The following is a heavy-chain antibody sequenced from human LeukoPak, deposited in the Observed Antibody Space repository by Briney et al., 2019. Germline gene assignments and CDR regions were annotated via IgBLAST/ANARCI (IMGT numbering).Heavy chain of an antibody. D-gene: IGHD6-13*01. J-gene: IGHJ4*02. CDR2: IYSGGDT. CDR3: ATSASSSWFPYFFDY. V-gene: IGHV3-66*01. Sequence: PGGSLRLSCAASGFTFSNYWMIWVRQAPGKGLEWDSVIYSGGDTYYADSVKGRFTISRDNSKNTLYLQMNSLRAEDTAVYYCATSASSSWFPYFFDYWGQGTLVTVSS. CDR1: GFTFSNYW.